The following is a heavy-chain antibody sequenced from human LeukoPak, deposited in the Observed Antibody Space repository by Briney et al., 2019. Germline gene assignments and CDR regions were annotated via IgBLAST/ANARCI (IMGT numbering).Heavy chain of an antibody. CDR3: ASAIFVENAFDI. D-gene: IGHD3-3*01. CDR1: GGSISDYY. V-gene: IGHV4-59*01. Sequence: SETLSLTCTVSGGSISDYYWIWIRQPPGKGLEWIGYVYYSGSAHYNPSLKSRVTISVDTSKSQFSLKLSSVTAAGTAVYYCASAIFVENAFDIWGQGTMVTVSS. J-gene: IGHJ3*02. CDR2: VYYSGSA.